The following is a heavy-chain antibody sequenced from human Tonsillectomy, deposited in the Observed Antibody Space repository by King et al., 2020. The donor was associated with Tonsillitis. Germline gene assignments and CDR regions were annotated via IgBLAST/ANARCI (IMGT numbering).Heavy chain of an antibody. CDR3: ARDIIGVVVAAHAFDI. Sequence: MQLQESGPGLVKPSETLSLTCTVSGYSISSGYYWGWIRQPPGKGLEWIGSLYHSGSTYSNPSLKSRVTISVDTSKNQFSLKLSSVTAADTAVYYCARDIIGVVVAAHAFDIWGQGTMVTVSS. CDR2: LYHSGST. CDR1: GYSISSGYY. D-gene: IGHD2-15*01. J-gene: IGHJ3*02. V-gene: IGHV4-38-2*02.